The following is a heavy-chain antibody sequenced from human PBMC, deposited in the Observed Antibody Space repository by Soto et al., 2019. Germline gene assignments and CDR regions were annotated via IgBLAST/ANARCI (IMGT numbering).Heavy chain of an antibody. CDR2: IYYSGST. CDR1: GGSISSGGYY. J-gene: IGHJ6*02. V-gene: IGHV4-31*03. D-gene: IGHD3-10*01. Sequence: QVQLQESGPGLVKPSQTLSLTCTVSGGSISSGGYYWSWIRHHPGGGLEGIGHIYYSGSTKYNPSLRSRVTISVGTSKNQFSLKLNSVTAADTAVYYCARANSMVQGDHFYSYGMDVWGQGTTVTVSS. CDR3: ARANSMVQGDHFYSYGMDV.